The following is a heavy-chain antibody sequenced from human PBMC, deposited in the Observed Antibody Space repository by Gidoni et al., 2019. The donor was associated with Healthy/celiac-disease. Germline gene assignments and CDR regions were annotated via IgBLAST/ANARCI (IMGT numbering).Heavy chain of an antibody. V-gene: IGHV3-73*01. CDR2: IRSKANSYAT. CDR1: GFTFSGSA. J-gene: IGHJ4*02. CDR3: TRSDSGYSAY. D-gene: IGHD5-12*01. Sequence: EVQLVESGGGLVQPGGSLTLSCAAAGFTFSGSAMHWVRQASGKGLGWVGRIRSKANSYATAYAASVKGRFTISRDDSKNTAYLQMNSLKTEDTAVYYCTRSDSGYSAYWGQGTLVTVSS.